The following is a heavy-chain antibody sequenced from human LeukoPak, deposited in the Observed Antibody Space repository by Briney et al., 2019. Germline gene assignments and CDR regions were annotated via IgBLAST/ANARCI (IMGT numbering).Heavy chain of an antibody. CDR1: GGSISSSSYY. Sequence: SETLSLTCTVSGGSISSSSYYWGWIRQPPGKGLEWIGSIYYSGSTYYNPSLKSRVTISVDTSKNQSSLKLSSVTAADTAVYYCARQKIAVAGSYNWFDPWGQGTLVTVSS. V-gene: IGHV4-39*01. CDR3: ARQKIAVAGSYNWFDP. D-gene: IGHD6-19*01. J-gene: IGHJ5*02. CDR2: IYYSGST.